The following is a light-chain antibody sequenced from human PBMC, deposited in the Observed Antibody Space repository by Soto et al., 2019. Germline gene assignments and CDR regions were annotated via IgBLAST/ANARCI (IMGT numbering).Light chain of an antibody. CDR3: QQLNSYPLT. V-gene: IGKV1-5*01. CDR2: DAS. CDR1: QSIGVW. J-gene: IGKJ4*01. Sequence: DIQMTQSPSTLSSSVGDRVTITCRASQSIGVWLAWYQQKPGRAPKLLIYDASTLQRGVPSRFSGSGSGTEFTLNISSLQPEDFATYYCQQLNSYPLTFGGGTKVDIK.